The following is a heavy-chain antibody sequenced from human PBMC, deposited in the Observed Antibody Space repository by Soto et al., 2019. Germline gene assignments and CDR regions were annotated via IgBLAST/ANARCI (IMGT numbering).Heavy chain of an antibody. CDR1: GYGFAGYW. J-gene: IGHJ4*02. D-gene: IGHD3-22*01. CDR2: IDPSDSQT. CDR3: ARQIYDSDTGPNFQYYFDS. V-gene: IGHV5-10-1*01. Sequence: GESLKISCKGSGYGFAGYWITWVRQKPGKGLEWMGRIDPSDSQTYYSPSFRGHVTISATKSITTVFLQWSSLRASDTAMYYCARQIYDSDTGPNFQYYFDSWGQGTPVTVSS.